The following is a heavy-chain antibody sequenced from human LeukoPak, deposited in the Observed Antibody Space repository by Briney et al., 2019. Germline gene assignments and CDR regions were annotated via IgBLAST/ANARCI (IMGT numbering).Heavy chain of an antibody. Sequence: SQTLSLTCAISGDSVSSNSAAWNWIRQSPSRGLEWLGRTYYRSKWYNDYAVSVKSRITINPDTSKNQFSLQLNSVTPEDTAVYYCARSIAARCLVGNWFDPWGQGTLVTVSS. CDR3: ARSIAARCLVGNWFDP. CDR1: GDSVSSNSAA. D-gene: IGHD6-6*01. CDR2: TYYRSKWYN. V-gene: IGHV6-1*01. J-gene: IGHJ5*02.